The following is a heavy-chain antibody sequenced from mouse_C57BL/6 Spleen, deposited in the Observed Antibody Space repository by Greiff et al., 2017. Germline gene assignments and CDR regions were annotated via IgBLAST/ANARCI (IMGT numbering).Heavy chain of an antibody. D-gene: IGHD3-2*02. V-gene: IGHV1-80*01. CDR2: IYPGDGDT. Sequence: VQGVESGAELVKPGASVKISCKASGYAFSSYWMNWVKQRPGKGLEWIGQIYPGDGDTNYNGKFKGKATLTADKSSSTAYMQLSSLTSEDSAVYFCARDSSGLFDYWGQGTTLTVSS. CDR1: GYAFSSYW. J-gene: IGHJ2*01. CDR3: ARDSSGLFDY.